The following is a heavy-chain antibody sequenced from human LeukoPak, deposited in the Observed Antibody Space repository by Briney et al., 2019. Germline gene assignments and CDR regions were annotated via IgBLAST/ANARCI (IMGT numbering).Heavy chain of an antibody. CDR2: IDDSGNT. CDR1: GGSISRYY. CDR3: ARDGGYQYYFDY. Sequence: SETLSLTCTVSGGSISRYYWSWIRRPPGKGLEWIGYIDDSGNTNYNPSLKSQVTISVDKSKNQFSLKLSFVTAADTAMYYCARDGGYQYYFDYWGQGTLVTVSS. V-gene: IGHV4-59*01. D-gene: IGHD3-22*01. J-gene: IGHJ4*02.